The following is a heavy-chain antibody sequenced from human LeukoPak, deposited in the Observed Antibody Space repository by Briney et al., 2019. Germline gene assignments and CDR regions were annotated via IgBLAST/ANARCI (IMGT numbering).Heavy chain of an antibody. CDR1: GFTVSSNY. V-gene: IGHV3-66*02. CDR3: ARGGDIVVVPAAIVLDY. Sequence: GGSLRLSCAASGFTVSSNYMSWVRQAPGKGLEWVSVIYSGGSTYYADSVKGRFTISRDNSKNTLYLQMNSLRAEDTAVYYCARGGDIVVVPAAIVLDYWGQGTLVTVSS. D-gene: IGHD2-2*01. J-gene: IGHJ4*02. CDR2: IYSGGST.